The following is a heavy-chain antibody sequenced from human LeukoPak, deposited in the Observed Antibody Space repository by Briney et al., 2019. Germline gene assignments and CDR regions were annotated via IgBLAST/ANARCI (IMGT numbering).Heavy chain of an antibody. D-gene: IGHD3-10*01. Sequence: SETLSLTCTVSGGSISSYYWSWIRQPPGKGLEWIGYIYYSGSTNYNPSLKSRVTISVDTSKNQFSLKLSSVTAADTAVYYCVRGQFSAFDIWGQRTMVTVSS. CDR2: IYYSGST. V-gene: IGHV4-59*08. CDR3: VRGQFSAFDI. J-gene: IGHJ3*02. CDR1: GGSISSYY.